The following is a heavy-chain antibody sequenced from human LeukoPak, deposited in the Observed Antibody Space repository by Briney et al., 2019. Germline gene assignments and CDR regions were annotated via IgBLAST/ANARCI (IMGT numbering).Heavy chain of an antibody. CDR1: GFTFSSYA. CDR3: AKDLGDVVPMSAGSPFDS. Sequence: PGGSLRLSCEASGFTFSSYAMTWVRQAPAKGLEWVSLISGSGTSSFFADFVKGRFFISRDNFKNTVHLQMNNLRAEDTAVYYCAKDLGDVVPMSAGSPFDSWGQGTLVTVSS. CDR2: ISGSGTSS. V-gene: IGHV3-23*01. D-gene: IGHD3-16*01. J-gene: IGHJ4*02.